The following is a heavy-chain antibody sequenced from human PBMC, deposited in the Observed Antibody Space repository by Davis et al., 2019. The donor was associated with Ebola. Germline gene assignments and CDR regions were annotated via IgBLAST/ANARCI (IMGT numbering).Heavy chain of an antibody. CDR2: MLHDGSEK. D-gene: IGHD4-11*01. CDR1: GFTFSESW. CDR3: ARDNYWKLDY. J-gene: IGHJ4*02. V-gene: IGHV3-7*01. Sequence: GESLKISCAASGFTFSESWMAWVRQAPGKGLEWLANMLHDGSEKYSAGPVKGQFTISRDNARNSFYLQMNSLRVEDTAVYYCARDNYWKLDYWGQGILVTVSS.